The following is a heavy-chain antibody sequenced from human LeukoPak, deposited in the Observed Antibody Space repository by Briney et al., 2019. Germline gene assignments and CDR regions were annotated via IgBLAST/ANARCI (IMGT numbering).Heavy chain of an antibody. Sequence: GEPLKISCKGSGYSFTSYWIGWAGQLPGKGLEWMGIIYPGDSDTRYSPSFQGQVTISADRSISTAYLQWSSLKASDTAMYYCARPRTIDYGMDVWGKGTTVTVSS. CDR1: GYSFTSYW. V-gene: IGHV5-51*01. CDR2: IYPGDSDT. J-gene: IGHJ6*04. CDR3: ARPRTIDYGMDV. D-gene: IGHD3-9*01.